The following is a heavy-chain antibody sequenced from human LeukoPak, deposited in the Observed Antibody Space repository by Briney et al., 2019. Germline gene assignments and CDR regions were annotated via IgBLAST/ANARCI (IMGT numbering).Heavy chain of an antibody. CDR2: INPSGRI. D-gene: IGHD3-22*01. Sequence: KTSETLSLTCAVYGGSFSGYYWTWIRQAPGKGLKWIGEINPSGRISYNPSLKSRLTISVDASKNQFSLNLRSLTAADTAVYYCARGRQEVSMIVVVMTAVSYYLDVWGKGTTVTVS. J-gene: IGHJ6*03. CDR3: ARGRQEVSMIVVVMTAVSYYLDV. CDR1: GGSFSGYY. V-gene: IGHV4-34*01.